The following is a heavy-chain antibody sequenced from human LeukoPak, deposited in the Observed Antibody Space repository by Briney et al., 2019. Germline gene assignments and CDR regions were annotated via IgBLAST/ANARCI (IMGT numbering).Heavy chain of an antibody. CDR3: AREERSYYDSSGYPYYMDV. Sequence: PSETLSLTCAVYGGSFSGYYWSWIRQPPGKGLEWIGEINHSGSTNYNPSLKSRVTISVDTSKNQFSLKLSSVTAADTAVYYCAREERSYYDSSGYPYYMDVWGKGTTVTISS. CDR2: INHSGST. J-gene: IGHJ6*03. CDR1: GGSFSGYY. V-gene: IGHV4-34*01. D-gene: IGHD3-22*01.